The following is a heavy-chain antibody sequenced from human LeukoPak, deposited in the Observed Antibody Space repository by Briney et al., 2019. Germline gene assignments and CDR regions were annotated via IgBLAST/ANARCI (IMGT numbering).Heavy chain of an antibody. J-gene: IGHJ6*02. CDR1: GGSISSYY. CDR2: IYYSGST. D-gene: IGHD6-19*01. V-gene: IGHV4-59*01. CDR3: ARVSGYSSGWYEVDV. Sequence: SETLSLTCTVSGGSISSYYWSWIRQPPGKGLESIGYIYYSGSTNYNPSLKSRVTISVDTSKNQFSLKLSSVTAADTAVYYCARVSGYSSGWYEVDVWGQGTTVTVSS.